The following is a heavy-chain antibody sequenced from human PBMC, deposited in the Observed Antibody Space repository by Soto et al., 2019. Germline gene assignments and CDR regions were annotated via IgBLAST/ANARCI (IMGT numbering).Heavy chain of an antibody. CDR1: GGSISSGGYY. D-gene: IGHD3-10*01. J-gene: IGHJ4*02. CDR3: DRGQMEGAKHPPPYGY. V-gene: IGHV4-31*03. CDR2: IYYSGST. Sequence: SETLSLTCTVSGGSISSGGYYWSWIRQHPGKGLEWIGYIYYSGSTYYNPSLKSRVTISVDTSKNQFSLKLSSVTAADTAVYYCDRGQMEGAKHPPPYGYWGEGTLVTVSS.